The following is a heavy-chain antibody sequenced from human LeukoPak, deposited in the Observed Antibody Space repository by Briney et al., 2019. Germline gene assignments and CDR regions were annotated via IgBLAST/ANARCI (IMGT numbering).Heavy chain of an antibody. J-gene: IGHJ3*02. V-gene: IGHV3-21*01. CDR1: GFTFSSYS. CDR3: ARGAGGGNYHDAFDI. Sequence: SGGSLRLSCAASGFTFSSYSMNWVRQAPGKGLEWVSSISSSSSYICYADSVKGRFTISRDNAKNSLYLQMNSLRAEDTAVYYCARGAGGGNYHDAFDIWGQGTMVTVSS. D-gene: IGHD1-26*01. CDR2: ISSSSSYI.